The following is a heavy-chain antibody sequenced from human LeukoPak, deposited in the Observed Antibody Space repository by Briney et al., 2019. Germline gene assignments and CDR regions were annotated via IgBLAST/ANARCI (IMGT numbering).Heavy chain of an antibody. D-gene: IGHD3-16*01. CDR3: AKGQSRFAGDVSASFDY. CDR1: GFTFSSYA. J-gene: IGHJ4*02. Sequence: PGGSLRLSCAASGFTFSSYAMSWVRQAPGKGLEWVSGISGSGGSTYYAESVKGRFTISRDNPKNTLYLQLNSLRADDTALYYCAKGQSRFAGDVSASFDYWGQGTLVTVSS. V-gene: IGHV3-23*01. CDR2: ISGSGGST.